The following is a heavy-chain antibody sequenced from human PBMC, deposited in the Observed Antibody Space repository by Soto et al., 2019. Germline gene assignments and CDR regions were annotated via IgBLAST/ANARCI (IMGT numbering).Heavy chain of an antibody. Sequence: GGSLRLSCAASGFTFSSYAMHWVRQAPGKGLEYVSAISSNGGSTYYANSVKGRFTISRDNSKNTLYLQMGSLRAEDMAVYYCARDDHCSSTSCYLLVYWGQGTLVTVSS. V-gene: IGHV3-64*01. J-gene: IGHJ4*02. D-gene: IGHD2-2*01. CDR1: GFTFSSYA. CDR3: ARDDHCSSTSCYLLVY. CDR2: ISSNGGST.